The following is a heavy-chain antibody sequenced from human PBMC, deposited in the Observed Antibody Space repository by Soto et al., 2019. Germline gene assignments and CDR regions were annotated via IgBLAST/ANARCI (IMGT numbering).Heavy chain of an antibody. V-gene: IGHV3-30*04. CDR2: ISYDGSNK. Sequence: GGSLRLSCAASGFTFSSYAMHWVRQAPGKGLEWVAVISYDGSNKYYADSVKGRFTISRDNSKNTLYLQMNSLRAEDTAVYYCARDGDYSGSYYYWGQGTLVTVSS. CDR1: GFTFSSYA. J-gene: IGHJ4*02. CDR3: ARDGDYSGSYYY. D-gene: IGHD1-26*01.